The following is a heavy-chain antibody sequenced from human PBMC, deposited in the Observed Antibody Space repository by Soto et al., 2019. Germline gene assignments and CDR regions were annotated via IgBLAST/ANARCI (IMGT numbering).Heavy chain of an antibody. V-gene: IGHV1-18*01. CDR1: GYTFTSYG. CDR2: ISAYNGNT. Sequence: ASVKVSCKASGYTFTSYGISWVRQAPGQGLEWMGWISAYNGNTNYAQTLQGRVTMTTDTSTSTAYMELRSLRSDDTAVYYCARDLEVLRYFDWPYDAFDIWGQGTMVTVSS. J-gene: IGHJ3*02. CDR3: ARDLEVLRYFDWPYDAFDI. D-gene: IGHD3-9*01.